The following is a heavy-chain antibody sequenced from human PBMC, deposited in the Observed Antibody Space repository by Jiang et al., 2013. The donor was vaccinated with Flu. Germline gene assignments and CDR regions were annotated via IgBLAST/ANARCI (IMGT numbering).Heavy chain of an antibody. CDR1: GYSFTXYW. CDR2: LIPVDSYT. CDR3: ARQETPMADFDY. J-gene: IGHJ4*02. D-gene: IGHD5-18*01. V-gene: IGHV5-10-1*01. Sequence: CKGSGYSFTXYWISWVRRCPGKAWSGWGGLIPVDSYTNYSPSFQGHVTISGDKSISTAYLQWSSLKASDTAMYYCARQETPMADFDYWGQGTLVTVSS.